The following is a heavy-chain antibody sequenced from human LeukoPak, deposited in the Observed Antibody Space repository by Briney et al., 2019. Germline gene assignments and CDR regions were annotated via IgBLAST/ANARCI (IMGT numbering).Heavy chain of an antibody. CDR2: VRDDGRST. D-gene: IGHD5-12*01. CDR3: AKADGYSGFDHFDY. J-gene: IGHJ4*02. CDR1: GFTFSGYV. Sequence: GGSLRLSCAASGFTFSGYVMSWVRQAPGKGLEWVSAVRDDGRSTYYADSVKGRFTISRDNSKNTLYLQMNSLRAEDTAVYFCAKADGYSGFDHFDYWGQGTLVTVSS. V-gene: IGHV3-23*01.